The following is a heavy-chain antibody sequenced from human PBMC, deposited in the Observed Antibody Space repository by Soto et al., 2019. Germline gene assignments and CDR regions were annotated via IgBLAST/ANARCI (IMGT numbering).Heavy chain of an antibody. CDR3: ASYSSGWPNWFDP. CDR2: IKQDGSEK. D-gene: IGHD6-19*01. CDR1: GFTFSSYW. V-gene: IGHV3-7*01. Sequence: GGSLRLSCAASGFTFSSYWMSWVRQAPGKGLEWVANIKQDGSEKYYVDSVKGRFTISRDNAKNSLYLQMNSLRAEDTAVYYCASYSSGWPNWFDPWGQGTLVTVSS. J-gene: IGHJ5*02.